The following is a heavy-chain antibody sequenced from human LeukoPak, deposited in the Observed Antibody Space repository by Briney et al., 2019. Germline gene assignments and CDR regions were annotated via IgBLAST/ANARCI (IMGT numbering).Heavy chain of an antibody. CDR1: GGSTSSGDYY. CDR3: ARTGALWFGELRPFDY. Sequence: PSQTLSLTCTVSGGSTSSGDYYWSWIRQPPGKGLEWIGYIYYSGSTYYNPSLKSRVTISVDTSKNQFSLKLSSVTAADTAVYYCARTGALWFGELRPFDYWGQGTLVTVSS. CDR2: IYYSGST. D-gene: IGHD3-10*01. V-gene: IGHV4-30-4*08. J-gene: IGHJ4*02.